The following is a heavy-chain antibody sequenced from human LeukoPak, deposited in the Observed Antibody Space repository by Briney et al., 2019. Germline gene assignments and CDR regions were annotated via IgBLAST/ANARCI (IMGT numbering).Heavy chain of an antibody. V-gene: IGHV3-71*01. J-gene: IGHJ3*02. D-gene: IGHD2-21*01. CDR2: IRNKGYGGTT. CDR3: VRYVVAYRVLDI. CDR1: GFTVSDYY. Sequence: GGSLRLSCAASGFTVSDYYMTWVRQAPGKGLEWVGVIRNKGYGGTTEYAASVKGRFTISRDDSESIAWLQMNSLKSEDTAVYYCVRYVVAYRVLDIWGQGTTVTVSS.